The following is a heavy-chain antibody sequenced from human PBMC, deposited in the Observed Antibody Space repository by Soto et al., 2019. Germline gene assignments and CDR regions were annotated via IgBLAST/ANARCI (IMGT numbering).Heavy chain of an antibody. CDR3: ARREYTGEFDY. Sequence: PSETLSLTCTVSGGSISSSSYYWGWIRQPPGKGLEWIGSIYYSGSTYYNPSLKSRVTISVDTSKNQFSLKLSSVTAADTAVYYCARREYTGEFDYWGQGTLVTV. J-gene: IGHJ4*02. V-gene: IGHV4-39*01. CDR1: GGSISSSSYY. CDR2: IYYSGST. D-gene: IGHD7-27*01.